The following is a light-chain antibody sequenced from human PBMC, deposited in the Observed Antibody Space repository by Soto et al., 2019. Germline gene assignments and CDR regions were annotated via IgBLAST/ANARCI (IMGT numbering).Light chain of an antibody. Sequence: QSALTQPASVSGSPGQSITISCTGTSSDVGGYNYVSWYQQHPGKAPRVMIYDVSKRPSGISNRFSGSKSGNTASLTISGLQVEDEADYYCSSYRSGNTRVLFGGGTKLTVL. V-gene: IGLV2-14*03. CDR1: SSDVGGYNY. J-gene: IGLJ2*01. CDR2: DVS. CDR3: SSYRSGNTRVL.